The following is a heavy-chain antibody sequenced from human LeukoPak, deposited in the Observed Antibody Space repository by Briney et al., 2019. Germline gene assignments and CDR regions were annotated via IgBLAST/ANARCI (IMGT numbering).Heavy chain of an antibody. V-gene: IGHV3-23*01. CDR1: GFTFSSYA. CDR3: LRDLIR. D-gene: IGHD3-10*01. CDR2: VSGGGTST. J-gene: IGHJ4*02. Sequence: GGSLRLSCAASGFTFSSYAMNWVRQAPGKGLEWVSSVSGGGTSTYYADSVKGRFTISRDNARNTLYLQMNSLRAEDTAVYYCLRDLIRGDQGALVTVSS.